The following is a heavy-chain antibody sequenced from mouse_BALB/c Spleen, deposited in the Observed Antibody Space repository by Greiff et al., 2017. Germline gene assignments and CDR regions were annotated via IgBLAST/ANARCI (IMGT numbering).Heavy chain of an antibody. Sequence: QVQLQQSGAELVRPGVSVKISCKGSGYTFTDYAMHWVKQSHAKSLEWIGVISTYYGDASYNQKFKGKATMTVDKSSSTAYMELARLTSEDSAIYYCARAGGYDPEKLDDYWGQGTTLTVSS. CDR1: GYTFTDYA. CDR3: ARAGGYDPEKLDDY. J-gene: IGHJ2*01. CDR2: ISTYYGDA. D-gene: IGHD2-14*01. V-gene: IGHV1S137*01.